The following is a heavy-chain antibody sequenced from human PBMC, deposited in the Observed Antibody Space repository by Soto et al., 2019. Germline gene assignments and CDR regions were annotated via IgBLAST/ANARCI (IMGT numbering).Heavy chain of an antibody. D-gene: IGHD3-10*01. CDR2: ISAYNGNT. Sequence: QVQLVQSGAEVKKPGASVKVSCKASGYTFTNFGISWVRQAPGQGLEWMGWISAYNGNTNYAQKFQGRVTMTTDTATSTAYREVRSRRFDDKAVYYCARAGTPIDYWGQGPLVTVSS. CDR1: GYTFTNFG. J-gene: IGHJ4*02. V-gene: IGHV1-18*01. CDR3: ARAGTPIDY.